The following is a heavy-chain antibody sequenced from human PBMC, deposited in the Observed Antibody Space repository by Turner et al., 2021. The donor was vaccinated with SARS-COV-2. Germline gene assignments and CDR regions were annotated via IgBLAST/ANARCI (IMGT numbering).Heavy chain of an antibody. J-gene: IGHJ2*01. Sequence: EQLLESGGGLVQPGGSLSMSCAGSGFPFGHNEMSWVSHVPGKGREWLSFIGLGRTATYYADSVKGRFTMSRDNAKKSLFLQMNSLTVGDTAIYYCARAGYSSAWTDHWHFDLWGRGTLVTVSS. CDR3: ARAGYSSAWTDHWHFDL. CDR2: IGLGRTAT. CDR1: GFPFGHNE. V-gene: IGHV3-48*03. D-gene: IGHD6-19*01.